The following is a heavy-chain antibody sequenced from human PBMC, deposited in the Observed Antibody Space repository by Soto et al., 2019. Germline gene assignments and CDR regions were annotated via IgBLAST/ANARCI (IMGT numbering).Heavy chain of an antibody. CDR2: IWYDGSNK. J-gene: IGHJ4*02. V-gene: IGHV3-30*02. D-gene: IGHD6-19*01. Sequence: GGSLRLSCAASGFTFSSYGMHWVRQAPGKGLEWVAVIWYDGSNKYYADSVKGRFTISRDNSKNTLYLQMNSLRAEDTAVYYCAKDNCSDSSGWSWVGYFDYWGQGTLVTVSS. CDR3: AKDNCSDSSGWSWVGYFDY. CDR1: GFTFSSYG.